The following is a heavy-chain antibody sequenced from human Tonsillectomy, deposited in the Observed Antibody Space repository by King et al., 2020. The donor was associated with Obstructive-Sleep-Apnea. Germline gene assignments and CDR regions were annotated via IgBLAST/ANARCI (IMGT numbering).Heavy chain of an antibody. CDR3: AKGGYCSSTSCYPWFDP. D-gene: IGHD2-2*01. V-gene: IGHV3-9*01. Sequence: VQLVESGGGFVQPGRSLRLSCAASGFTFDYYAMHWVRRAPGKGLEWGSGIRWNSGSIGYAESGKGRFTISRDNAKNSLYLQMNSLRAEDTALYYCAKGGYCSSTSCYPWFDPWGQGTLVTVSS. J-gene: IGHJ5*02. CDR2: IRWNSGSI. CDR1: GFTFDYYA.